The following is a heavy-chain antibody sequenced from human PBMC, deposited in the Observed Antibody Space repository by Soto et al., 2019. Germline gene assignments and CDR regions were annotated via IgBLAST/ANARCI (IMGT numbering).Heavy chain of an antibody. D-gene: IGHD4-17*01. CDR1: GFTFSSYW. CDR2: MNSDGSST. J-gene: IGHJ5*02. V-gene: IGHV3-74*01. CDR3: ARDHDYVYNWFDP. Sequence: GGSLRLSCAASGFTFSSYWMHWVRQAPGKGLVWVSRMNSDGSSTSYADSVKGRFTISRDNTKNTLYLQMNRLRAEDTAVYYCARDHDYVYNWFDPWGQGT.